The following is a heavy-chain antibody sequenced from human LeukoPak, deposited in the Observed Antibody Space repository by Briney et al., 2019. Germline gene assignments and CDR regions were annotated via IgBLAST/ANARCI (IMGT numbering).Heavy chain of an antibody. CDR2: MNPNSGNT. J-gene: IGHJ6*02. CDR1: GYTFTSYD. V-gene: IGHV1-8*01. Sequence: ASVKVSCKASGYTFTSYDINWVRQAPGQGLEWMGWMNPNSGNTGYAQKFQGRVTMTRNTSISTAYMELSSLRSEDTAVYYCARGRLLRYFDWLLDPDYYYYYGMDVWGQGTTVTVSS. D-gene: IGHD3-9*01. CDR3: ARGRLLRYFDWLLDPDYYYYYGMDV.